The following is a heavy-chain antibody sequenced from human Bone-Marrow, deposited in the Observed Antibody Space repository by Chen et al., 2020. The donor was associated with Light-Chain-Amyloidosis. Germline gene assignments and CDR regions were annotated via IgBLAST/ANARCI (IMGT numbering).Heavy chain of an antibody. CDR2: INSEGGSI. V-gene: IGHV3-74*01. CDR3: ARLRSGTGYYTGDYYYGMDV. CDR1: GFTLSSSW. Sequence: EVQLVESGGGLVQPGGSLTLSCAASGFTLSSSWMHWVRQAPGKGLVWVSRINSEGGSINYADSVKGRFTVSRDNAKNTLYLQMNSLRAEDTAVYYCARLRSGTGYYTGDYYYGMDVWGQGTTVTVSS. D-gene: IGHD3-9*01. J-gene: IGHJ6*02.